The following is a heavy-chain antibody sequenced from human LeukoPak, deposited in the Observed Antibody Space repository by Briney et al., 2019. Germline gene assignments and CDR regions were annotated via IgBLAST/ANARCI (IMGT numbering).Heavy chain of an antibody. CDR2: IYPRDSDT. D-gene: IGHD6-6*01. J-gene: IGHJ3*02. CDR1: GYIFTSYW. V-gene: IGHV5-51*01. CDR3: ARHRPGVYDAFDI. Sequence: PGESLKISCKGSGYIFTSYWIGWVRQMPGKGLGWMGIIYPRDSDTRYSPSFQGQVTISADKSISTAYLQWSSLKASDTAMYYCARHRPGVYDAFDIWGQGTMVSVSS.